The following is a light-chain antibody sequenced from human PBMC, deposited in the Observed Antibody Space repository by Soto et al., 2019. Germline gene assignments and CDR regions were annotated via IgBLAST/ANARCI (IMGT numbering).Light chain of an antibody. V-gene: IGKV1-27*01. CDR1: QGIRNF. Sequence: DIQMTQSPTSLSASVGDRVTITCRASQGIRNFVAWYQQKPGKAPKLLIYAASTLQSGVPSRFSRSGSGTDFTLTINSLQPEDGATYSRQKYSSVPVFGPGTKVEIK. CDR2: AAS. J-gene: IGKJ3*01. CDR3: QKYSSVPV.